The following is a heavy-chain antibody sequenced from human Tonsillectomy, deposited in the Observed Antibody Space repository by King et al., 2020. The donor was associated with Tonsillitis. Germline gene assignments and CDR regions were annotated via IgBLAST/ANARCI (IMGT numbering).Heavy chain of an antibody. CDR1: GFTFSDSS. CDR2: IRSKVDNYAT. CDR3: TTSLGYCSGGSCPTGYYGMDV. Sequence: VQLVESGGGLVQPGGSLKLSCAASGFTFSDSSMHWVRQASGKGLQWVGRIRSKVDNYATAYAASVEGRFTVSRDDSKNTAYLQMNSLKTEDTAVYYCTTSLGYCSGGSCPTGYYGMDVWGQGTTVTVFS. V-gene: IGHV3-73*01. D-gene: IGHD2-15*01. J-gene: IGHJ6*02.